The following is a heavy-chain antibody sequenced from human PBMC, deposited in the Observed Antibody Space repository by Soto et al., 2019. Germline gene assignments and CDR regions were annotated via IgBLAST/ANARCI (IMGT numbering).Heavy chain of an antibody. V-gene: IGHV3-23*01. CDR1: GFTFSIYA. CDR2: IRATSDNT. J-gene: IGHJ5*02. CDR3: AKGDWLDD. Sequence: EVQLLESGGGLVQPGGSLRLSCAASGFTFSIYAMTWVRQAPGKELEWVSVIRATSDNTYYADSVKGRFTISRDNSKNTLYLQMNSLRDEDTAVYFCAKGDWLDDWGQGTLVTVSS.